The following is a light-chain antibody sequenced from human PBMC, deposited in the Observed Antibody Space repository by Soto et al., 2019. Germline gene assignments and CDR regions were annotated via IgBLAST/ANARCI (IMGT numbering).Light chain of an antibody. CDR2: DVS. CDR3: SSFRSSSTSYV. CDR1: SSDIGDSNY. V-gene: IGLV2-14*03. Sequence: QSALTQPASVSGSPGQSITISCPGTSSDIGDSNYVSWYQQHPGKAPKLVIYDVSNRPSGVSNRFSGSKSANTASLTISGLQAEDEADYYCSSFRSSSTSYVFGTGTKLTVL. J-gene: IGLJ1*01.